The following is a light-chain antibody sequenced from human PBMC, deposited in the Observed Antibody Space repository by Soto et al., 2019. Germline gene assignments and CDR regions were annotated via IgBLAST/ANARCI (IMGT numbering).Light chain of an antibody. Sequence: QSALTQPASVSGSPGQWTTISCTGTRSDVGGYNYVSWYQHHPGKAPKLMIYDVTNRPSGVSNRFSGSKSGNTASLTISGLQTEDEADCYCSSYTSSNSYVFGTGTKLTVL. CDR1: RSDVGGYNY. J-gene: IGLJ1*01. CDR3: SSYTSSNSYV. CDR2: DVT. V-gene: IGLV2-14*03.